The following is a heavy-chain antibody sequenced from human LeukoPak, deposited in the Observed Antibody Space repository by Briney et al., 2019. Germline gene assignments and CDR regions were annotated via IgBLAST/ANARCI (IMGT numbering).Heavy chain of an antibody. D-gene: IGHD1-26*01. CDR3: ARVGGSYGGAFDI. Sequence: KVSCKASGGTFSSYAISWLRQAPGQGLEWMGGIIPIFGTANYAQKFQGRVTITADESTSTAYMELSSLRSEDTAVYYCARVGGSYGGAFDIWGQGTMVTVSS. J-gene: IGHJ3*02. CDR1: GGTFSSYA. V-gene: IGHV1-69*01. CDR2: IIPIFGTA.